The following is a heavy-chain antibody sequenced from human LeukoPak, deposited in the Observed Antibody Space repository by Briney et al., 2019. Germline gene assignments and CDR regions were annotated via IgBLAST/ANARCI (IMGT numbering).Heavy chain of an antibody. V-gene: IGHV3-11*04. J-gene: IGHJ4*02. D-gene: IGHD6-19*01. CDR3: AACGSGWYVKL. Sequence: GGSPRLSCAASGFNFSDYYMSWIRQAPGKGLEWVSYISSSGSTIYYAASVKGRFTISRDNAKNSLYLQMNSLRAEDTAVYYCAACGSGWYVKLCGQGTLVTVSS. CDR1: GFNFSDYY. CDR2: ISSSGSTI.